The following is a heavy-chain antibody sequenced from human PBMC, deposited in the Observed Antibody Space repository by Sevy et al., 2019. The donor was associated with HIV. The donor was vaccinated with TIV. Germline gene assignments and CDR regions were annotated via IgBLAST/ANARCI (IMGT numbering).Heavy chain of an antibody. J-gene: IGHJ6*03. CDR1: GGSISSGSYY. D-gene: IGHD1-26*01. CDR2: IYTSGST. CDR3: ARKGYSGSYLGYYYMDV. Sequence: SETLSLTCTVSGGSISSGSYYWSWIRQPAGKGLEWIGRIYTSGSTNYNPSLKSRVTISVDTSKNQFSLKLSSVTAADTAVYYCARKGYSGSYLGYYYMDVWGKGTTVTVSS. V-gene: IGHV4-61*02.